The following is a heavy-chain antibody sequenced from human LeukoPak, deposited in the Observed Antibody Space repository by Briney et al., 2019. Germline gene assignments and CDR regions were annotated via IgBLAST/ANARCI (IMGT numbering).Heavy chain of an antibody. CDR3: ARGQAYSGSFSLHFDF. CDR1: GFSVSSNY. V-gene: IGHV3-66*01. CDR2: IYNGGNT. J-gene: IGHJ4*03. D-gene: IGHD1-26*01. Sequence: GGSLRLSCAASGFSVSSNYINWVRQAPGKGLEWVSVIYNGGNTNYAGSVKGRFTVSRDRSKHTLYLQMNSLRDEDAAVYYCARGQAYSGSFSLHFDFWGQGTTVTVSS.